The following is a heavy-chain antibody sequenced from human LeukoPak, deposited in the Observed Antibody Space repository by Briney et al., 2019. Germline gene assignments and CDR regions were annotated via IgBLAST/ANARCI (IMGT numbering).Heavy chain of an antibody. CDR1: GYTFTSYD. V-gene: IGHV1-8*03. CDR3: ARGLKDIVVVVAAISDAFDI. Sequence: GASVKVSCKASGYTFTSYDINWVRQATGQGLEWMGWMNPKRGNTGYAQKFQGRVTITRNTSISTAYMELSSLRSEDTAVYDCARGLKDIVVVVAAISDAFDIWGQGTMVTVSS. CDR2: MNPKRGNT. D-gene: IGHD2-15*01. J-gene: IGHJ3*02.